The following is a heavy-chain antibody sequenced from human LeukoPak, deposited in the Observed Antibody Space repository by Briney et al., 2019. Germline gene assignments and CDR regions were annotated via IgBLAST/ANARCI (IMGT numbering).Heavy chain of an antibody. Sequence: GGSLRVSCVASVFTFSSSWRHLGREAPGKGLGCVSRINSEVGSTTYADSVKGRFTISRDNAKNKLYLQMNSLRAEDTAVYSCARAQQQLNPYYYYGMDVWGQGTTVTVSS. J-gene: IGHJ6*02. V-gene: IGHV3-74*03. CDR2: INSEVGST. CDR3: ARAQQQLNPYYYYGMDV. CDR1: VFTFSSSW. D-gene: IGHD6-13*01.